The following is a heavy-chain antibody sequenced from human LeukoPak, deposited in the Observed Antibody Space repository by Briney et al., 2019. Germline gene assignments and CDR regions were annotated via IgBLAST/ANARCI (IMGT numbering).Heavy chain of an antibody. Sequence: GGSLRLSCAGYGFTFSNHGMNWVRPAAGKGLEWVSGISPSGDITYYVDSVKGRFTISGDNSKNTFYLQMNSLRAEDTAVYYCAKDSGWLRFHYWGQGTLVTVSS. CDR3: AKDSGWLRFHY. CDR1: GFTFSNHG. J-gene: IGHJ4*02. CDR2: ISPSGDIT. V-gene: IGHV3-23*01. D-gene: IGHD5-12*01.